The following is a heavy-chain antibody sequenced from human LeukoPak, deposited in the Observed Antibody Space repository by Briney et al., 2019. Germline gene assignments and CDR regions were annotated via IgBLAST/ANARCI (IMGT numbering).Heavy chain of an antibody. CDR1: GFTFSSYA. Sequence: GGSLRLSCAASGFTFSSYAMHWVRQAPGKGLEWVTIISYDGNTKYSADSVKGRFTISRDNSKNTLYLQMNSLRVEDTAVYYCTRGAFGVVIKDDAFDIRGQGTLVTVSS. V-gene: IGHV3-30-3*01. CDR3: TRGAFGVVIKDDAFDI. J-gene: IGHJ3*02. CDR2: ISYDGNTK. D-gene: IGHD3-3*01.